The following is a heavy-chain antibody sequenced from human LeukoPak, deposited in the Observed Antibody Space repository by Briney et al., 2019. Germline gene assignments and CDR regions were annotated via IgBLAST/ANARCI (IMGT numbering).Heavy chain of an antibody. CDR1: GGTFSSYA. CDR3: ATPYYYDSSGYSPVGAFDI. J-gene: IGHJ3*02. D-gene: IGHD3-22*01. CDR2: IMPILGIA. V-gene: IGHV1-69*04. Sequence: GASVKVSCKASGGTFSSYAISWVRQAPGQGLEWMGRIMPILGIANYAQKFQGRVTITADKSTSTAYMELSSLRSEDTAVYYCATPYYYDSSGYSPVGAFDIWGQGTMVTVSS.